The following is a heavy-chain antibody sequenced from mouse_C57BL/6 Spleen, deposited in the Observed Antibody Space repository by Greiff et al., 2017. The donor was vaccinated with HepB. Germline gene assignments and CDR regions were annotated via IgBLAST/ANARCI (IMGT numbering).Heavy chain of an antibody. CDR3: ARRGDSKGYFDG. CDR1: GYTFTSYW. D-gene: IGHD2-5*01. CDR2: IYPGSGST. Sequence: QVQLQQPGAELVKPGASVKMSCKASGYTFTSYWITWVKQRPGQGLEWIGDIYPGSGSTNYNEKFKSKATLTVDTSSSTAYMQLSSLTSEDSAVYYCARRGDSKGYFDGWGTGTTVTVSS. V-gene: IGHV1-55*01. J-gene: IGHJ1*03.